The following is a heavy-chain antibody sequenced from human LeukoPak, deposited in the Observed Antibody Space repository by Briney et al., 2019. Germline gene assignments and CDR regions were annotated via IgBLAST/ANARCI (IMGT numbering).Heavy chain of an antibody. CDR1: GGSISSGGYY. D-gene: IGHD4-17*01. CDR2: IYYSGST. V-gene: IGHV4-61*08. J-gene: IGHJ1*01. Sequence: PSETLSLTCTVSGGSISSGGYYWSWIRQPPGKGLEWIGYIYYSGSTKYNPSLKSRVTISVDTSKNQFSLKLSSVTAADTALYYCARGNGDYIEYFQHWGQGTLVTVSS. CDR3: ARGNGDYIEYFQH.